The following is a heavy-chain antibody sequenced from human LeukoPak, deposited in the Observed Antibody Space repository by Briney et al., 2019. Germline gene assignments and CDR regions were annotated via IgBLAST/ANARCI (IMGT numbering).Heavy chain of an antibody. CDR3: ARMGRMGRSDSFDI. CDR1: GFTFSTHA. J-gene: IGHJ3*02. V-gene: IGHV3-23*01. CDR2: ITDSGGRT. Sequence: GGSLRLSCGASGFTFSTHAMSWVRQAPGKGLEWVPLITDSGGRTYYADSVKGRLRISRDISENTVFLHMNDLRADDTAVYYCARMGRMGRSDSFDIWGQGTMVIVSA. D-gene: IGHD3-10*01.